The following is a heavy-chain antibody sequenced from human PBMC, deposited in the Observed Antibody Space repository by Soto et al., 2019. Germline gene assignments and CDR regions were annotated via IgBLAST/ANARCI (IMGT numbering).Heavy chain of an antibody. CDR1: GYRFSNYW. V-gene: IGHV5-51*01. CDR3: ARGGVVINTTSFLDY. J-gene: IGHJ4*02. Sequence: GESLKISCKSSGYRFSNYWIGWVRQMSGKGLEWMGIIYPGDSDTRYSPSFQGQVTISADRSISTAYLQWSSLKASDTGMYFCARGGVVINTTSFLDYWGQG. CDR2: IYPGDSDT. D-gene: IGHD2-21*01.